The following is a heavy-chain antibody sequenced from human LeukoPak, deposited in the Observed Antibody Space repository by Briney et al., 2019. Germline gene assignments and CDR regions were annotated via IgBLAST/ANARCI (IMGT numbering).Heavy chain of an antibody. J-gene: IGHJ5*02. CDR1: GGSISSYY. D-gene: IGHD5/OR15-5a*01. CDR3: ARGSSGWFDP. CDR2: IYYSGST. Sequence: PSETLSLTCTVSGGSISSYYWSWIRQPPGKGLEWIGYIYYSGSTNYNPSLKSRVTISVDTSKNQFSLKLSSVTAAAAAVYYCARGSSGWFDPWGQGTLVTVSS. V-gene: IGHV4-59*01.